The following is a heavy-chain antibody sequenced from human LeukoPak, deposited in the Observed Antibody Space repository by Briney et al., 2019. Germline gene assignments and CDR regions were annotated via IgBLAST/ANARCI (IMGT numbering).Heavy chain of an antibody. Sequence: SETLSLTCAVYGGSFSGYYWSWIRQPPGKGLEWIGEVNHSGSTNYNPSLKSRVTISVDTSKNQFSLKLSSVTAADTAVYYCARAVMTTVTTGHGWFDPWGQGTLVTVSS. J-gene: IGHJ5*02. D-gene: IGHD4-17*01. CDR3: ARAVMTTVTTGHGWFDP. CDR1: GGSFSGYY. V-gene: IGHV4-34*01. CDR2: VNHSGST.